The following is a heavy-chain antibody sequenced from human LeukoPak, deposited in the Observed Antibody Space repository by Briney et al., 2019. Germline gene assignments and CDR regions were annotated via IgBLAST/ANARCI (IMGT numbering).Heavy chain of an antibody. D-gene: IGHD1-26*01. Sequence: GESLKISCKGSGYSFTSYWIGWVRQMPGKGLEWMGIIYPGDSDTRYSPSFQGQVTISADKSISTAYPQWSSLKASDTAMYYCARERGIVGATTAYNWFDPWGQGTLVTVSS. CDR1: GYSFTSYW. V-gene: IGHV5-51*01. CDR3: ARERGIVGATTAYNWFDP. CDR2: IYPGDSDT. J-gene: IGHJ5*02.